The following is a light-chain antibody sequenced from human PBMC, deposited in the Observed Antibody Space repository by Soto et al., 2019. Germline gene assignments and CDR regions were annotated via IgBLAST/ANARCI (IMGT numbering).Light chain of an antibody. Sequence: DLQMTQSPTSLSASVGDRVTITCRASQGIRNFVAWYQQKPGKAPKLLIYAASTLQSGVPSRFSGSGTGTAFTITITSLQPEDVATYSCQKYSSVPVFGPGTKVEIK. CDR1: QGIRNF. J-gene: IGKJ3*01. CDR3: QKYSSVPV. V-gene: IGKV1-27*01. CDR2: AAS.